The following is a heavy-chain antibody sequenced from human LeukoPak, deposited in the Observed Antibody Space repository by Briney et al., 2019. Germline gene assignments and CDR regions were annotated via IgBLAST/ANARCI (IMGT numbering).Heavy chain of an antibody. D-gene: IGHD2-2*01. V-gene: IGHV1-2*02. CDR1: GYTFTGYY. CDR2: INPNSGGT. J-gene: IGHJ4*02. Sequence: ASVKVSCKASGYTFTGYYMHWVRQAPGQGLEWMGWINPNSGGTNYAQKFQGRVTMTRDTSISTAYMELRSLRSDDTAVYYCARVLAYCSSTSCHDYWGQGTLVTVYS. CDR3: ARVLAYCSSTSCHDY.